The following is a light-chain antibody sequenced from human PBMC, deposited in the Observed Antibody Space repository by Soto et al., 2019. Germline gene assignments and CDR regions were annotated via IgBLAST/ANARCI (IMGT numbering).Light chain of an antibody. CDR3: RSDTISSTLPLKC. Sequence: QSALTQPASVSGSPGQSITISCTGTSSDVGGYNYVSWYQQHPGKAPKLMIYDVSNRPSGVSNRFSGSKSGNTAYLTISGLQAEDEADYYCRSDTISSTLPLKCFGTGTKLTVL. CDR2: DVS. J-gene: IGLJ1*01. V-gene: IGLV2-14*01. CDR1: SSDVGGYNY.